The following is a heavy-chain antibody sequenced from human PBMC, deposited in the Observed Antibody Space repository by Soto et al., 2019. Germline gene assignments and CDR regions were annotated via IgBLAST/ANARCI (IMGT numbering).Heavy chain of an antibody. CDR2: IKPDNGDT. Sequence: QLQLVQSGAEVERPGASVRVSCKAYGYPFSKYGISWIRQAPGQGLEWMGWIKPDNGDTNYAQKFQGRVTMTTDTSSNTAYMELXXXRSDDTAVYYCATSYDSGFDPWGQGTLVSVSS. CDR3: ATSYDSGFDP. J-gene: IGHJ5*02. D-gene: IGHD5-12*01. V-gene: IGHV1-18*04. CDR1: GYPFSKYG.